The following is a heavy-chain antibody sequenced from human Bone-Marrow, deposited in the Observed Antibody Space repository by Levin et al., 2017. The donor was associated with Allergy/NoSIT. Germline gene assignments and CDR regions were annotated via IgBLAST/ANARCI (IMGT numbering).Heavy chain of an antibody. Sequence: ASVKVSCQGSGYQFTDYWIGWVRQLPGKGLEWMGNIYPGDSETRSSPSFQGQVTISVDKSINTAYLQWDSLRASATGMYYCARQSDELPPYDGEWVEEHYFDYWGQGTLVTVSS. V-gene: IGHV5-51*01. CDR2: IYPGDSET. CDR3: ARQSDELPPYDGEWVEEHYFDY. D-gene: IGHD3-10*01. CDR1: GYQFTDYW. J-gene: IGHJ4*02.